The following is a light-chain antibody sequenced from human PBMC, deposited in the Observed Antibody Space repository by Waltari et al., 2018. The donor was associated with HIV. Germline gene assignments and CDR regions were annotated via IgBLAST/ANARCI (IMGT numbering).Light chain of an antibody. CDR1: ENVGISY. J-gene: IGKJ4*01. CDR2: GTS. Sequence: EIVLTQSPGSLSLSPGESATLSCRASENVGISYLAWYQHRPGQAPRRLTYGTSKRATAIPDRFSGGGSGTDFTLTLKRLEPEDFAVYYCRQYATAPRTFGGGTKVEVK. CDR3: RQYATAPRT. V-gene: IGKV3-20*01.